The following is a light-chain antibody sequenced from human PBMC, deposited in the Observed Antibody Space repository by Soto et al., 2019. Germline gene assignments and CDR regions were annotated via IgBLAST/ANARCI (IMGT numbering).Light chain of an antibody. Sequence: EIVLTQSPATLSLSPGERATLSCRASQSVSSYLAWYQQKPGQAPRLLIYDASSRATGIPARFSGSGSGTDFTLTISSLEPEDFAVYYCQQRSNSPYTFGQGTKLEIK. CDR2: DAS. CDR3: QQRSNSPYT. CDR1: QSVSSY. V-gene: IGKV3-11*01. J-gene: IGKJ2*01.